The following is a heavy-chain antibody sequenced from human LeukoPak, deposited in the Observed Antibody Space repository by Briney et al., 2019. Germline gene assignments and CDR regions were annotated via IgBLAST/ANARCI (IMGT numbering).Heavy chain of an antibody. V-gene: IGHV1-69*06. D-gene: IGHD1-26*01. CDR1: GGTFSNYA. J-gene: IGHJ3*02. Sequence: SVKVSCKASGGTFSNYAISWVRQAPGQGLEWMGGIIPIFGTANYAQKFRGRVTITADKSTSTAYMELRSLRSDDTAVYYCARESLWEGSFTAFDIWGQGTMDTVSS. CDR3: ARESLWEGSFTAFDI. CDR2: IIPIFGTA.